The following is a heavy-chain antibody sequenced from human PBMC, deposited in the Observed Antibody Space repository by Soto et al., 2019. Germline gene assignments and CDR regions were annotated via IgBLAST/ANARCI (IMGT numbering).Heavy chain of an antibody. CDR2: IYPGDSDT. J-gene: IGHJ3*02. V-gene: IGHV5-51*01. Sequence: GESLKISSTGSGYSFTSYWIGWVRQMPGKGLEWTGIIYPGDSDTRYSPSFQGQVTISADKSISTAYLQWSSLKASDTAMYYCARTYSSTCIGGGFGIRGQGTMGT. D-gene: IGHD6-6*01. CDR3: ARTYSSTCIGGGFGI. CDR1: GYSFTSYW.